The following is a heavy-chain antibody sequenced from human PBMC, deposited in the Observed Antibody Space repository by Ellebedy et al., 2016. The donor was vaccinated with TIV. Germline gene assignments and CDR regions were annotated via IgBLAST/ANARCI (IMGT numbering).Heavy chain of an antibody. CDR2: IYYSGST. D-gene: IGHD1-26*01. J-gene: IGHJ6*02. V-gene: IGHV4-39*01. CDR1: GGSISSSSYY. CDR3: ARRKVAPYYYGMDV. Sequence: MPSETLSLTCTVSGGSISSSSYYRGWIRQPPGKGLEWIGSIYYSGSTYYNPSLKSRVTISVDTSKNQFSLKLSSVTAADTAVYYCARRKVAPYYYGMDVWGQGTTVTVSS.